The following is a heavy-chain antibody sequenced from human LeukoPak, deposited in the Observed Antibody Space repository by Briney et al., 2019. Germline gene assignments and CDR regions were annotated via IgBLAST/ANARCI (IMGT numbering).Heavy chain of an antibody. Sequence: KPSETLSLTCTVSGGSINSTSNYWGWIRQPPGKGLEWIGSIYYSGSTSYNPSLKSRVTISVDTSKNQFSLRLSSVTAADTAVYFCAGDYGDYYFDYWGQGTLVTVSS. D-gene: IGHD4-17*01. CDR2: IYYSGST. J-gene: IGHJ4*02. CDR3: AGDYGDYYFDY. V-gene: IGHV4-39*07. CDR1: GGSINSTSNY.